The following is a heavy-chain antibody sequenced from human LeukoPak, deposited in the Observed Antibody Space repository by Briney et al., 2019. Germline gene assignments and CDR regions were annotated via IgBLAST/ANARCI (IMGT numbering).Heavy chain of an antibody. Sequence: GGSLRLSCAASGFTFSSYGMHWVRQAPGKGLEWVTFIRYDGSNKYYADSVKGRFTISIDNSKNTLYLQMNSLRAEDTAVYYCAKDLGRVAVAGTRGNFDYWGQGTLVTVSS. J-gene: IGHJ4*02. CDR2: IRYDGSNK. D-gene: IGHD6-19*01. CDR1: GFTFSSYG. V-gene: IGHV3-30*02. CDR3: AKDLGRVAVAGTRGNFDY.